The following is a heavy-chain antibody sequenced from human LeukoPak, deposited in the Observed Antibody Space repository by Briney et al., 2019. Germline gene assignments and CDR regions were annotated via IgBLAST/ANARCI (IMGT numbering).Heavy chain of an antibody. D-gene: IGHD3-22*01. CDR2: ISAYNGNT. Sequence: ASVKVSCKASGYTFTSYGISWVRQAPGQGLEWMGWISAYNGNTNYAQKLQGRVTMTTDTSTSTAYMELSSLRSEDTAVYYCARGGYYDSSGDAFDIWGQGTMVTVSS. CDR3: ARGGYYDSSGDAFDI. J-gene: IGHJ3*02. V-gene: IGHV1-18*01. CDR1: GYTFTSYG.